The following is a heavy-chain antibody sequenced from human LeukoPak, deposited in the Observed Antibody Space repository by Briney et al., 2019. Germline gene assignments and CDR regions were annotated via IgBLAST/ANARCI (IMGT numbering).Heavy chain of an antibody. J-gene: IGHJ4*02. CDR3: AKDVAPDSGWDLDY. CDR1: GLTFSTYS. CDR2: IYNSGAKI. V-gene: IGHV3-23*01. D-gene: IGHD6-19*01. Sequence: SGGSLRLSCAVSGLTFSTYSMTWVRQGPGKGLGWVSSIYNSGAKIFYADSVKGRFTISRDNSKNMLYLQMNSLRVEDTAVYYCAKDVAPDSGWDLDYWGQGTLVTVSS.